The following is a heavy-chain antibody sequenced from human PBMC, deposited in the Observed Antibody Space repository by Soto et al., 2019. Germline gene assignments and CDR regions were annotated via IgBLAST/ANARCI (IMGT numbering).Heavy chain of an antibody. CDR1: GFSLSNARMG. CDR3: ARIIPDSYSSGWYPFGY. J-gene: IGHJ4*02. Sequence: QVTLKESGPVLVKPTETLTLTCTVSGFSLSNARMGVSWIRQPPGKALEWLAHIFSNDEKSYSTSLKSRPTSSKDTSKSQVVLTMTNMDPVDTATYYCARIIPDSYSSGWYPFGYWGQGTLVTVSS. D-gene: IGHD6-19*01. CDR2: IFSNDEK. V-gene: IGHV2-26*01.